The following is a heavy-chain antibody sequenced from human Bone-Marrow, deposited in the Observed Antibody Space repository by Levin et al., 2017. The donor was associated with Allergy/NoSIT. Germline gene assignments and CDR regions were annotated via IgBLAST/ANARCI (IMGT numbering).Heavy chain of an antibody. J-gene: IGHJ4*02. V-gene: IGHV3-23*01. CDR1: GFTFSSYA. CDR3: APEARYYDFWSGYYGYFDY. Sequence: AASVKVSCAASGFTFSSYAMSWVRQAPGKGLEWVSAISGSGGSTYYADSVKGRFTISRDNSKNTLYLQMNSLRAEDTAVYYCAPEARYYDFWSGYYGYFDYWGQGTLVTVSS. CDR2: ISGSGGST. D-gene: IGHD3-3*01.